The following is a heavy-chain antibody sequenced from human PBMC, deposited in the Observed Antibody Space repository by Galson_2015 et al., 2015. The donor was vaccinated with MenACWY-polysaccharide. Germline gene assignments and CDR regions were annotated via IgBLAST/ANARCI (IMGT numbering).Heavy chain of an antibody. D-gene: IGHD4-11*01. V-gene: IGHV3-48*02. Sequence: SLRLSCAASGFTFSSYWMHWVRQVPGKGLVWVSSVSSGSGTIYYAESVKGRFTISRDNAQSSLYLQLNSLRDEDTAVYYCARVAYSSRTFDSWGQGTLVTVSS. CDR3: ARVAYSSRTFDS. CDR1: GFTFSSYW. CDR2: VSSGSGTI. J-gene: IGHJ4*02.